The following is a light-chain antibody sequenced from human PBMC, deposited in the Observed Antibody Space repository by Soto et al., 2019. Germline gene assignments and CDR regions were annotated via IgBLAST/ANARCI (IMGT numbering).Light chain of an antibody. CDR2: GAS. CDR3: QQYGSSWT. V-gene: IGKV3-20*01. J-gene: IGKJ1*01. Sequence: EIVLTQSPGTLSLSPGERATLSCRASQSVSSSYLAWYQQKPGQAPRLLIYGASSRATGIPDRFSGSWSGTDFTLTISRLEPEDFAVYYCQQYGSSWTFGQGTKV. CDR1: QSVSSSY.